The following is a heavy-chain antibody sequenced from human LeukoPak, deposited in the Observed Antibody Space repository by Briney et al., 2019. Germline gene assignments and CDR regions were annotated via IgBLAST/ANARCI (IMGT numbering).Heavy chain of an antibody. CDR1: GGSISSYY. CDR2: IHTSGST. Sequence: PSETLSLTCTVSGGSISSYYWSWIRQPAGRGLEWIGRIHTSGSTNYKPSLKSRVTISVDTSKNQFSLKLSSVTAADTAVYYCARLSGGSNFDYWGQGTLVTVSS. CDR3: ARLSGGSNFDY. J-gene: IGHJ4*02. D-gene: IGHD1-26*01. V-gene: IGHV4-4*07.